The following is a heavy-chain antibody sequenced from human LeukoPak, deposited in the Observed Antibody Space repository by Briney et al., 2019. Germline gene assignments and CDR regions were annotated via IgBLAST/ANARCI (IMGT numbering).Heavy chain of an antibody. J-gene: IGHJ5*02. V-gene: IGHV3-23*01. D-gene: IGHD1-26*01. CDR2: ISGSGGST. CDR1: GFTFSNYV. Sequence: GGTLRLSCAASGFTFSNYVMSWVRQAPGKGLEWVSAISGSGGSTYYADSVKGRFTISRDDSKNTLYLQMNSLRAEDTAVYYCAKKYSTGLDPWGQGTLVTVSS. CDR3: AKKYSTGLDP.